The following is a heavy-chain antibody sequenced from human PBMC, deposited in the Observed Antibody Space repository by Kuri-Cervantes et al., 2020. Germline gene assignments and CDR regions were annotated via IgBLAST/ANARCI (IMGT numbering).Heavy chain of an antibody. D-gene: IGHD3-16*01. CDR2: IWYDGSNK. Sequence: GGSLRLSCAASGFTFSSYGMHWVRQAPGKGLEWVAVIWYDGSNKYYADSVKGRFTISRDNSKNTLYLQMNSLRAEDTAVYYCARGSPTLSFDYWGQGTLVTVSS. CDR3: ARGSPTLSFDY. CDR1: GFTFSSYG. V-gene: IGHV3-33*01. J-gene: IGHJ4*02.